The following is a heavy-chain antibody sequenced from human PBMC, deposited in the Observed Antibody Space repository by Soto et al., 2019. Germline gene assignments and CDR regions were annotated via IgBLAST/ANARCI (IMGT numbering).Heavy chain of an antibody. CDR3: ARDRYYDFWSGYSMLYYYYCMDV. CDR1: GSTFRSSY. J-gene: IGHJ6*02. Sequence: AAVTGSYTASGSTFRSSYMRWVRQAPGKGLEWMGIINPSGGSTSYAQKFQGRVTMTRDTSASTVYMELSSLRSEDTAVYYCARDRYYDFWSGYSMLYYYYCMDVWGQGTTVTSP. V-gene: IGHV1-46*01. CDR2: INPSGGST. D-gene: IGHD3-3*01.